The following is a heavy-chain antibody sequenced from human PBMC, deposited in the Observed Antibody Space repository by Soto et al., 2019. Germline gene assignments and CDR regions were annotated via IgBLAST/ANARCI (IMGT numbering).Heavy chain of an antibody. J-gene: IGHJ6*02. CDR1: GYSFTSYW. D-gene: IGHD3-10*01. CDR3: AGGGVRGVITRTRDYYGMDV. Sequence: GESLKISCKGSGYSFTSYWIGWVRQMPGKGLEWMGIIYPGGSDTRYSPSFQGQVTISADKSISTAYLQWSSLKASDTAMYYCAGGGVRGVITRTRDYYGMDVWGQGTTVTVSS. CDR2: IYPGGSDT. V-gene: IGHV5-51*01.